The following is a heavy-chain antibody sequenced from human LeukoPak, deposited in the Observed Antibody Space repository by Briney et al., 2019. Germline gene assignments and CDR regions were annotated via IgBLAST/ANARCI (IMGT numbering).Heavy chain of an antibody. Sequence: GGSLRLSCAASGFTVSSNYMSWVRQAPGKGLEWVSVIYSGGSTYYADSVKGRFTTSRDNSKNTLYLQMNSLRAEDTAVYYCARDYYSRIDFWGQGTLVTVSS. D-gene: IGHD3-22*01. V-gene: IGHV3-66*01. CDR3: ARDYYSRIDF. CDR2: IYSGGST. CDR1: GFTVSSNY. J-gene: IGHJ4*02.